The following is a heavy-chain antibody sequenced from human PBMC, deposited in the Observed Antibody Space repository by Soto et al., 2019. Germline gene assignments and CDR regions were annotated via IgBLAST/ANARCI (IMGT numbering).Heavy chain of an antibody. V-gene: IGHV1-18*01. J-gene: IGHJ4*02. Sequence: QVQLVQSGAEVKKPGASVKVSCKASGYVFNAYGINWVRQAPVQGLEWMGWISPYNGNTKYAQNFQGRVTMTTDTSTSTAYMELRSLRSDDAAVYYCARDLDGSGSYYTDYWGPGTLVTVSS. D-gene: IGHD3-10*01. CDR1: GYVFNAYG. CDR3: ARDLDGSGSYYTDY. CDR2: ISPYNGNT.